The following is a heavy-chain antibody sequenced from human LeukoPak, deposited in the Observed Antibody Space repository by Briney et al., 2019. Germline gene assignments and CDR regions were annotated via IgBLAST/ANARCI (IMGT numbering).Heavy chain of an antibody. CDR1: GFTFTNYW. J-gene: IGHJ3*02. CDR2: INSDGSSA. D-gene: IGHD6-25*01. V-gene: IGHV3-74*01. Sequence: PGGSLRLSCAASGFTFTNYWIHWVRQAPGKGLVWVSRINSDGSSAGYADSVKGRFTISRDNAKSTLYLQMNSLRADDTAVYYCARGLAEPTAFDIWGQGTVVTVSS. CDR3: ARGLAEPTAFDI.